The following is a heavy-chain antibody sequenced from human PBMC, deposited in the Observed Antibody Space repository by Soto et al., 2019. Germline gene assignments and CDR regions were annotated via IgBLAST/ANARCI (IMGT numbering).Heavy chain of an antibody. CDR2: IYYSGST. CDR1: GGSISGDY. CDR3: ARRVAVAGNVWFDP. Sequence: SETLSLTCTVPGGSISGDYWSWIRQPPGKGLEWIGHIYYSGSTNYNPSLKSRVTISVDTSKSQFSLKLSSVTAADSAVYYCARRVAVAGNVWFDPWGQGTLVTVS. D-gene: IGHD6-19*01. J-gene: IGHJ5*02. V-gene: IGHV4-59*08.